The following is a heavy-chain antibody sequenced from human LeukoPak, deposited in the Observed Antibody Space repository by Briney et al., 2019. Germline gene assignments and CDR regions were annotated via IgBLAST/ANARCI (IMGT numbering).Heavy chain of an antibody. J-gene: IGHJ4*02. CDR3: TRERFNYYDSSLYYFDY. V-gene: IGHV3-53*01. Sequence: GGSLRLSCTVSGFTVSSNSMSWVRQAPGKGLEWVSFIYSGVGPHYSDSVKGRFTISRDDSKNTLYLQMNSLKTEDTAVYYCTRERFNYYDSSLYYFDYWGQGTLVTVSS. D-gene: IGHD3-22*01. CDR1: GFTVSSNS. CDR2: IYSGVGP.